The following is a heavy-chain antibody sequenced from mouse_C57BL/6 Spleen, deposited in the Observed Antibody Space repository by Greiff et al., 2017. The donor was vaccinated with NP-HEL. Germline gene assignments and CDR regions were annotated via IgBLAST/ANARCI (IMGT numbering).Heavy chain of an antibody. J-gene: IGHJ1*03. V-gene: IGHV1-26*01. D-gene: IGHD2-2*01. CDR2: INPNNGGT. CDR3: ARLGGYDEGRPNWYFDV. Sequence: EVQLQQSGPELVKPGASVKISCKASGYTFTDYYMNWVKQSHGKSLEWIGDINPNNGGTSYNQKFKGKATLTVDKSSSTAYMELRSLTSEDSAVYYCARLGGYDEGRPNWYFDVWGTGTTVTVSS. CDR1: GYTFTDYY.